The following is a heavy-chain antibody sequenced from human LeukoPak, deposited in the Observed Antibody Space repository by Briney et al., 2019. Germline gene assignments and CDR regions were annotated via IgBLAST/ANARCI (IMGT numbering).Heavy chain of an antibody. CDR3: ARVSERWLHFDY. D-gene: IGHD5-24*01. CDR2: ISYDGSNK. CDR1: GFTFSSYG. V-gene: IGHV3-30*03. J-gene: IGHJ4*02. Sequence: PGGSLRLSCAASGFTFSSYGMHWVRQAPGKGLEWVAVISYDGSNKYYADSVKGRFTISRDNSKNTLYLQMNSLRAEDTAVYYCARVSERWLHFDYWGQGTLVTVSS.